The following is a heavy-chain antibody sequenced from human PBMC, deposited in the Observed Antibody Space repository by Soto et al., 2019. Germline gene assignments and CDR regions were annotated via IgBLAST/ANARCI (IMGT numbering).Heavy chain of an antibody. CDR3: ASRDPGTSVDY. J-gene: IGHJ4*02. CDR2: IYRTGST. Sequence: LETLSLTCAVSGGSFTSNNWWTWVRQPPGQGLEWIGEIYRTGSTNYNPSLKSRVTISLDKSENQFSLKVTSLTAADTAVYYCASRDPGTSVDYWGQGTLGTVSS. V-gene: IGHV4-4*02. D-gene: IGHD1-7*01. CDR1: GGSFTSNNW.